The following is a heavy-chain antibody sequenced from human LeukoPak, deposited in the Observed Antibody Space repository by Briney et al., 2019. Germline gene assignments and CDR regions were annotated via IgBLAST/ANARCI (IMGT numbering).Heavy chain of an antibody. CDR3: ARLGNYYYYYMDV. Sequence: GESLKISCKGSGYSFTSYWIGWVRQMPGKGLEWMGIIYPGDSDTRYSPSFQGQVTISADKSISTAYLQWSSLKASDTTMYYCARLGNYYYYYMDVWGKGTTVTVSS. CDR1: GYSFTSYW. J-gene: IGHJ6*03. CDR2: IYPGDSDT. V-gene: IGHV5-51*01.